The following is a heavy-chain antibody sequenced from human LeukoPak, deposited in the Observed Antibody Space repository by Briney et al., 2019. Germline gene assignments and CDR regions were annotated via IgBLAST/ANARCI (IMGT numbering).Heavy chain of an antibody. CDR2: IWYDGSNK. CDR1: GFTFSSYG. CDR3: AKDFAEWLSPLAASDI. D-gene: IGHD3-3*01. J-gene: IGHJ3*02. Sequence: GGSLRLSCAASGFTFSSYGMHWVRQAPGKGLEWVAVIWYDGSNKYYADSVKGRFTISRDNSKNTLYLQMNSLRAEDTAVYYCAKDFAEWLSPLAASDIWGQGTMVTVSS. V-gene: IGHV3-33*06.